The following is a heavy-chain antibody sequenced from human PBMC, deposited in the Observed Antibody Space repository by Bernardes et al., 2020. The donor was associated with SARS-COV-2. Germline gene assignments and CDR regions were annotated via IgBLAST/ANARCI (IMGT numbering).Heavy chain of an antibody. CDR1: GFTFSSYG. V-gene: IGHV3-33*01. Sequence: GGSLRLSCAASGFTFSSYGMHWVRQAPGKGLEWVAVIWYDGSNKYYADSVKGRFTISRDNSKNTLYLQMNSLRAEDTAVYYCAREYSSRGYYGMDVWGQGTTVTVSS. CDR3: AREYSSRGYYGMDV. D-gene: IGHD2-2*01. CDR2: IWYDGSNK. J-gene: IGHJ6*02.